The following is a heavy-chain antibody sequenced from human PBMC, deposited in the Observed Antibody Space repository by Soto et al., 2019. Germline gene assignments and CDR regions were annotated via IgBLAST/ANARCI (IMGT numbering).Heavy chain of an antibody. D-gene: IGHD1-1*01. Sequence: GGSPRLSCAASGFTFSSYGMHWVRQAPGKGLEWVAVISYDGSNKYYADSVKGRFTISRDSSKNTLYLHMNSLRAEDTAVYYCAKDRSAWLLDHAFDIWGQGTMVTVSS. CDR2: ISYDGSNK. V-gene: IGHV3-30*18. CDR1: GFTFSSYG. J-gene: IGHJ3*02. CDR3: AKDRSAWLLDHAFDI.